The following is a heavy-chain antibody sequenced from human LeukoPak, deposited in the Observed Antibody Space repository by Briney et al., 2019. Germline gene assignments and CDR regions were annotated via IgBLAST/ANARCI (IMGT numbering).Heavy chain of an antibody. CDR1: GGSISSYY. V-gene: IGHV4-59*08. Sequence: PSETLSLTCTVSGGSISSYYWSWIRQPPGKGLEWIGYIYYSGSTNYNPSLKSRVTISVDTSKNQFSLKLSSVTAADTAVYYCARRVAAAGDLDYWGQGTMVTVSS. J-gene: IGHJ3*01. CDR3: ARRVAAAGDLDY. D-gene: IGHD6-13*01. CDR2: IYYSGST.